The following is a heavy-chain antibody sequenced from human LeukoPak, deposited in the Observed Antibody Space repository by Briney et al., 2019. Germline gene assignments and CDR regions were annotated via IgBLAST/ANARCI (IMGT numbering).Heavy chain of an antibody. CDR3: ARTRGYSSGWYYFDY. V-gene: IGHV4-4*07. Sequence: SETLSLTCTVSGGSISSYYWSWIRQPAGKGLEWIGRIYTSENTNYNPSLKSRVTMSVDTSKNQFSLKLSSLTAADTAVYYCARTRGYSSGWYYFDYWGQGTLVTVSS. CDR2: IYTSENT. J-gene: IGHJ4*02. CDR1: GGSISSYY. D-gene: IGHD6-19*01.